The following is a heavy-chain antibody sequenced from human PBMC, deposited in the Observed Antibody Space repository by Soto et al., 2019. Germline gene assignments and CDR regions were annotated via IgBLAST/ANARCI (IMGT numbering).Heavy chain of an antibody. J-gene: IGHJ5*02. D-gene: IGHD1-20*01. V-gene: IGHV1-2*04. CDR3: ARASPHKWNHRTVRFDP. CDR1: GYTFTGYY. CDR2: INPNSGGT. Sequence: GASVKVSCKASGYTFTGYYMHWVRQAPGQGLEWMGWINPNSGGTNYAQKFQGWVTMTRDTSISTAYMELSRLRSDDTAVYYCARASPHKWNHRTVRFDPWGQGTLVTVSS.